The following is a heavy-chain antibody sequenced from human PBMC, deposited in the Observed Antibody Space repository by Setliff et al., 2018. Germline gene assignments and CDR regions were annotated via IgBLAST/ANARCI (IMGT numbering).Heavy chain of an antibody. CDR1: RFTFSNYW. V-gene: IGHV3-7*01. J-gene: IGHJ4*02. CDR3: ARETAVAGTMEFDY. Sequence: GGSLRLSCAASRFTFSNYWMSWVRQAPGKGLEWVANIKEDGSEKYYVDSVKGRFTISRDNAKNSLDLQMNSLRAEDTAVYYCARETAVAGTMEFDYWGQGTLVTVSS. CDR2: IKEDGSEK. D-gene: IGHD6-19*01.